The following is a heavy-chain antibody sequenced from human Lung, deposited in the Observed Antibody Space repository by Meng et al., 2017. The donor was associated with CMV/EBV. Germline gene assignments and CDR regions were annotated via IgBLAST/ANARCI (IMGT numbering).Heavy chain of an antibody. J-gene: IGHJ6*01. CDR2: INSGSRGTI. V-gene: IGHV3-23*01. CDR1: GFPFSTYA. D-gene: IGHD2-15*01. Sequence: LSXATSGFPFSTYAMNWVRQASGKGLEWVSTINSGSRGTIFYANSVRGRFTISRDDSRNTLYLQMISLRAEDTAIYYCAKPLPYYGMDFLGQGSAVTVSS. CDR3: AKPLPYYGMDF.